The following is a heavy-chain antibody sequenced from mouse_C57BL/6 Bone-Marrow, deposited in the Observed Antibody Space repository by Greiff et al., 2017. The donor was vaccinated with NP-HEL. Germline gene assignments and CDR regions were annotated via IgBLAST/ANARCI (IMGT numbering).Heavy chain of an antibody. Sequence: QVQLQQPGAELVKPGASVKLSCKASGYTFTSYWMHWVKQRPGQGLEWIGMIHPNSGSTNYNEKFKSKATLTVDKSSSTAHMQLSSLTSEDSAVYYCGGIYYGNLYAMDYWGQGTSVTVSS. CDR2: IHPNSGST. CDR1: GYTFTSYW. J-gene: IGHJ4*01. V-gene: IGHV1-64*01. CDR3: GGIYYGNLYAMDY. D-gene: IGHD2-1*01.